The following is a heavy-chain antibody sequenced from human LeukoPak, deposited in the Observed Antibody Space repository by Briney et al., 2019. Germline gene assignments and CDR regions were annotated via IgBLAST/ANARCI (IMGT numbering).Heavy chain of an antibody. CDR3: VTGGSSWNEY. V-gene: IGHV4-34*01. Sequence: PSETLSLTCAVYGGSFSGYYWSWIRQPPGKGLEWIGEIHRSGSTYYNPSLESRLTMSLDKSKNQFSLNLYSVTAADTAVYFCVTGGSSWNEYWGQGTLVTVSS. J-gene: IGHJ4*02. D-gene: IGHD6-13*01. CDR2: IHRSGST. CDR1: GGSFSGYY.